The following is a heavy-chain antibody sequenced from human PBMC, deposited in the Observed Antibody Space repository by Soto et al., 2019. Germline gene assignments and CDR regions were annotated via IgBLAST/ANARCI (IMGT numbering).Heavy chain of an antibody. Sequence: SETLSLTCAVSSGSISGSNWWSWVRQPPGKGLEWIGEIYHSGSTNYNPSLKSRVTISVDKSKNQFSLKLSSVTAADTAVYYCARDVKFGSSWYFDYWGQGTLVTVSS. V-gene: IGHV4-4*02. CDR1: SGSISGSNW. CDR2: IYHSGST. D-gene: IGHD6-13*01. CDR3: ARDVKFGSSWYFDY. J-gene: IGHJ4*02.